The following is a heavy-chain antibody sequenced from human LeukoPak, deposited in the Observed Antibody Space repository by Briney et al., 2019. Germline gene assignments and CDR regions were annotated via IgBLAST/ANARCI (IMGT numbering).Heavy chain of an antibody. J-gene: IGHJ3*02. CDR1: GGSISSYY. CDR2: IYYSGST. CDR3: ARAPRGDAFDI. Sequence: PSETLSLTCTVSGGSISSYYWSWIRQPPGKGLEWIGYIYYSGSTNYNPSLKSRVTISVDTSKNQFSLKLSSVTAADTAVYYCARAPRGDAFDIWGLGTMVTVSS. V-gene: IGHV4-59*01.